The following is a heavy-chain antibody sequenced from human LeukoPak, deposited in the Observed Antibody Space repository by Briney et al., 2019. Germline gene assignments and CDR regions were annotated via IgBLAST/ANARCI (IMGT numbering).Heavy chain of an antibody. Sequence: SETLSLTCTVSGGSISSYYWSWIRQPAGKGLEWIGRIYTSGSANYNPSLKSRVTMSVDTSKNQFSLKLSSVTAADTAVYYCARDGSGDSSGYGYFDYWGQGTLVTVSS. CDR3: ARDGSGDSSGYGYFDY. CDR2: IYTSGSA. J-gene: IGHJ4*02. CDR1: GGSISSYY. V-gene: IGHV4-4*07. D-gene: IGHD3-22*01.